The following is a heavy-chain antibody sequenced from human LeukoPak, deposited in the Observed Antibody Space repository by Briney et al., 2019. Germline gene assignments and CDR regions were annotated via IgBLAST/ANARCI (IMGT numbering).Heavy chain of an antibody. Sequence: PGGPLSLSCAASGFAFNVYAMSWPRQPPGKALEWVSTINANNGTTSYAASVRARFPIPRDNSKSTLYLQLSTLRADATATYYCAKPVCGGLAVTAGWFHPWGQGTLVVVSS. CDR2: INANNGTT. CDR3: AKPVCGGLAVTAGWFHP. J-gene: IGHJ5*01. D-gene: IGHD6-19*01. V-gene: IGHV3-23*01. CDR1: GFAFNVYA.